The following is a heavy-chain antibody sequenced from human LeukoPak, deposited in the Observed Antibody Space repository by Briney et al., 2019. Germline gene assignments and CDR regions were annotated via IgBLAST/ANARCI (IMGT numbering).Heavy chain of an antibody. D-gene: IGHD1-26*01. CDR3: ARVKGVNSGSYFYYYYYMDV. Sequence: SETLSLTCSVSGGSISSYHWSWIRQPPGKGLEWIGYIYYSGSTNYNPSLKSRVTISVDTSKNQFSLKLSSVTAADTAVYYCARVKGVNSGSYFYYYYYMDVWGKGTTVTVSS. V-gene: IGHV4-59*01. CDR2: IYYSGST. J-gene: IGHJ6*03. CDR1: GGSISSYH.